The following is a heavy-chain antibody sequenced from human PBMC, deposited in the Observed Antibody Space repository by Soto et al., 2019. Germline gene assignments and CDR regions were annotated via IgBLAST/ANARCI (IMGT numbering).Heavy chain of an antibody. CDR2: IWYDGSNK. J-gene: IGHJ4*02. V-gene: IGHV3-33*01. CDR1: GFTFSSYG. CDR3: ARAYSSSTQFDY. Sequence: SLRLSCAASGFTFSSYGMHWVRQAPGKGREWVAVIWYDGSNKYYADSVKGRFTISRDNSKNTLYLQMNSLRAEDTAVYDCARAYSSSTQFDYWGQGTLVTVSS. D-gene: IGHD6-6*01.